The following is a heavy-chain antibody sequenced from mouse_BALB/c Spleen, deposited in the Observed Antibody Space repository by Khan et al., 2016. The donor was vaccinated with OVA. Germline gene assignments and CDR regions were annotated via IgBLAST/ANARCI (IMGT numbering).Heavy chain of an antibody. CDR1: GYTFTSYW. V-gene: IGHV1-7*01. J-gene: IGHJ3*01. Sequence: QVQLKESGAELAKPGASVKMSCKASGYTFTSYWMHWVKQRPGQGLEWIGYINPSTGYSEYNQKFKDKATLTADKSSSTAYMQLSSLTSDDSAVXYYENRGRSSGWFAYWGQGTLVTVSA. D-gene: IGHD1-1*01. CDR2: INPSTGYS. CDR3: ENRGRSSGWFAY.